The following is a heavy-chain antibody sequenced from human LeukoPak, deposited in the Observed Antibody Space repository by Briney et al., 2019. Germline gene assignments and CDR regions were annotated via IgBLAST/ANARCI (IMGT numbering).Heavy chain of an antibody. CDR2: INSDGSGT. D-gene: IGHD3/OR15-3a*01. J-gene: IGHJ4*02. V-gene: IGHV3-74*01. CDR3: ARWTNTIDY. Sequence: GGSLRLSCAASGFTFSDYWMHWVRQAPGKGLVWVSRINSDGSGTTYADSVKGRFTISRDNAKNTLYLQMNSLRAEDTAVYYCARWTNTIDYWGQGTLVTVSS. CDR1: GFTFSDYW.